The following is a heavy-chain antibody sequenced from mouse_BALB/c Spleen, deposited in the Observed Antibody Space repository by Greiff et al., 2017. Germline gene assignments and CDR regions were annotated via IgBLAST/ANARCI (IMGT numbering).Heavy chain of an antibody. CDR3: ARSGGRDYAMDY. CDR2: INPYNGDT. V-gene: IGHV1-20*02. D-gene: IGHD3-3*01. CDR1: GYSFTGYF. J-gene: IGHJ4*01. Sequence: EVQLQQSGPELVKPGASVKISCKASGYSFTGYFMNWVMQSHGKSLEWIGRINPYNGDTFYNQKFKGKATLTVDKSSSTAHMELRSLASEDSAVYYCARSGGRDYAMDYWGQGTSVTVSS.